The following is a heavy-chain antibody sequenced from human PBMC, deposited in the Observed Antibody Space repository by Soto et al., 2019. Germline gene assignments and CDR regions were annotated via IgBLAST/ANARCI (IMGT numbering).Heavy chain of an antibody. D-gene: IGHD5-12*01. CDR3: ARETGWLPRDYYYGMDV. CDR2: ISYDGSNK. V-gene: IGHV3-30-3*01. CDR1: GFTFSSYA. Sequence: QVQLVESGGGVVQPGRSLRLSCAASGFTFSSYAMHWVRQAPGKGLEWVAVISYDGSNKYYADSVKGRFTISRDNSKNTLYLQMNSLRAEDTAVYYCARETGWLPRDYYYGMDVWGQGTTVTVSS. J-gene: IGHJ6*02.